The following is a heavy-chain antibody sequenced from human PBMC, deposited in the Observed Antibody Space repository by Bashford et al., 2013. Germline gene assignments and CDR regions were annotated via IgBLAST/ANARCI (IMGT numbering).Heavy chain of an antibody. Sequence: GSLRLSCAGSGLIFSDYYLTWIRQAPGQGLEWVSYISSNGYTIYYADSVKGRFAISRDNAKNSLYLQMSSLRVEDTAVYYCASSTRPGPIRVFDIWGQGTMVTVSS. J-gene: IGHJ3*02. D-gene: IGHD5-12*01. CDR1: GLIFSDYY. CDR2: ISSNGYTI. V-gene: IGHV3-11*01. CDR3: ASSTRPGPIRVFDI.